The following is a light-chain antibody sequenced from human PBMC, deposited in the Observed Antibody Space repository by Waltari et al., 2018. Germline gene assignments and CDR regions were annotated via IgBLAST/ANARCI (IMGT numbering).Light chain of an antibody. Sequence: QSALTQPASVSGSPGQSITISCTGTSSDVGGYNYVSWYQQHPGKAPKLMIYDVSNRPSGVSNRFSGSKSGNTASLTISGLQAEDEADYYCSSYTSSSLPVFGGGTKLTAL. CDR3: SSYTSSSLPV. J-gene: IGLJ2*01. CDR1: SSDVGGYNY. V-gene: IGLV2-14*03. CDR2: DVS.